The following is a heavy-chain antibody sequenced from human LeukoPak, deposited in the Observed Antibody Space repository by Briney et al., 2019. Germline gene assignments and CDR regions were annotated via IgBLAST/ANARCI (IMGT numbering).Heavy chain of an antibody. CDR2: TYYSGST. J-gene: IGHJ3*02. Sequence: SETLSLTCTVSGGSISSYYWSWIRQPPGKGLEWIGYTYYSGSTNYNPSLKSRVTISVDTSKNQFSLKLSSVTAADTAVYYCARVRPRRYSGYDPAFDIWGQGTMVTVSS. V-gene: IGHV4-59*01. CDR3: ARVRPRRYSGYDPAFDI. CDR1: GGSISSYY. D-gene: IGHD5-12*01.